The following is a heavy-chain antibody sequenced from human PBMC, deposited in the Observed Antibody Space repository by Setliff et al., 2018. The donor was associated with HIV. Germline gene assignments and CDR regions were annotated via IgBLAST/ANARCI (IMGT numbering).Heavy chain of an antibody. CDR3: ARDDSSGWHFYYYYGMDV. J-gene: IGHJ6*02. Sequence: SETLSLTCTVSGGSISSGSYYWSWIRQPAGKGLEWIGRIYTSGSTNYNPSLKSRVTISVDTSKNQFSLKLSSVTAADTAVYYCARDDSSGWHFYYYYGMDVWCQGTTVTVSS. CDR2: IYTSGST. D-gene: IGHD6-19*01. CDR1: GGSISSGSYY. V-gene: IGHV4-61*02.